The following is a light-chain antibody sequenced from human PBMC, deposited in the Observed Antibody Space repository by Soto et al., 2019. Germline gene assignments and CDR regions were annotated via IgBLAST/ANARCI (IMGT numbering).Light chain of an antibody. CDR2: AAS. V-gene: IGKV1-12*01. Sequence: DIQMTQSPSSLSAVVGDRVTITCRASRGIGDRLAWFQQKPGKAPQFLIQAASNLQSGVPSRFSGSGSGTEFILSINSLQPEDIATYYCLQVSSFPRTFGQGNKVESK. J-gene: IGKJ1*01. CDR3: LQVSSFPRT. CDR1: RGIGDR.